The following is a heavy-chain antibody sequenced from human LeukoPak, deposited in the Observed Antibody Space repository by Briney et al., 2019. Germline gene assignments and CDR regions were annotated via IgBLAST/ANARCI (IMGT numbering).Heavy chain of an antibody. CDR2: IHYSGST. Sequence: SETLSLTCTVSGGSISSCYWSWIRQPPGEGLEWIGYIHYSGSTNYNPSLKSRVTMSLDTSENQVSLKLNSVTAADTAVYYCARHICSGGTYAHFDYWGQGTLVTVSS. D-gene: IGHD1-26*01. CDR1: GGSISSCY. J-gene: IGHJ4*02. V-gene: IGHV4-59*08. CDR3: ARHICSGGTYAHFDY.